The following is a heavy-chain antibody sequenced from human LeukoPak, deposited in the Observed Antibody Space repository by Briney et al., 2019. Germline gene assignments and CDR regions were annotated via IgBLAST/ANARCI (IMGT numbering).Heavy chain of an antibody. V-gene: IGHV3-23*01. D-gene: IGHD5-12*01. J-gene: IGHJ4*02. CDR2: ISGSGGST. CDR3: AKDPNSGYDLITDY. Sequence: PGGSLRLSCAASGFTFSSYAMSWVRQAPGKGLEWVSAISGSGGSTYYADSVKGRFTISRDNSKNTLYLQMNSLRAEDTAVYYCAKDPNSGYDLITDYWGQGTLVTVSS. CDR1: GFTFSSYA.